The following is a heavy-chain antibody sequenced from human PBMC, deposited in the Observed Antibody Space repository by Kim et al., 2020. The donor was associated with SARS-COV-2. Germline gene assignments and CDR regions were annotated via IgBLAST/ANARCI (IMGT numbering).Heavy chain of an antibody. Sequence: SETLSLTCAVSGGSISSGGYSWSWIRQPPGKGLEWIGYIYHSGSTYYNPSLKSRVTISVDRSKNQFSLKLSSVTAADTAVYYCARADYGGGFDYWGQGTL. CDR1: GGSISSGGYS. CDR2: IYHSGST. D-gene: IGHD4-17*01. CDR3: ARADYGGGFDY. V-gene: IGHV4-30-2*01. J-gene: IGHJ4*02.